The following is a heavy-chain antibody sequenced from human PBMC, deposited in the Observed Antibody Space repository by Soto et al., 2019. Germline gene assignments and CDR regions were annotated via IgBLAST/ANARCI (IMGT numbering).Heavy chain of an antibody. V-gene: IGHV3-7*02. CDR1: GFTFSSYW. CDR2: IKQDGSEK. D-gene: IGHD3-22*01. CDR3: ARVGSRPTMIAQTPWDYYYYGMDV. Sequence: PGGSLRLSCAASGFTFSSYWMSWVRQAPGKGLEWVANIKQDGSEKYYVDSVKGRFTISRDNAKNSLYLQMNSLRDEDTAVYYCARVGSRPTMIAQTPWDYYYYGMDVWGQGTTVTVSS. J-gene: IGHJ6*02.